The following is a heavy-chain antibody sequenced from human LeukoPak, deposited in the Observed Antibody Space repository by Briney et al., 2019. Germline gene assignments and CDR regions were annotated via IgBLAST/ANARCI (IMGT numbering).Heavy chain of an antibody. V-gene: IGHV4-59*01. CDR2: IYYSGST. D-gene: IGHD3-10*01. J-gene: IGHJ4*02. Sequence: PSETLSLTCTVSGGSISSYYWSWIRQPPGKGLEWIGNIYYSGSTNYNPSLKSRVTISVDTSKNQFSLKLSSVTAADTAVYYCARDTYYYGSGSYYNICFDYWGQGTLVTVSS. CDR1: GGSISSYY. CDR3: ARDTYYYGSGSYYNICFDY.